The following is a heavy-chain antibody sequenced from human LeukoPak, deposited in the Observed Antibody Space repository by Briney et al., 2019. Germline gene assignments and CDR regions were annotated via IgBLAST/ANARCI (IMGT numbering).Heavy chain of an antibody. CDR2: IKSKTDGGTT. Sequence: GGSLRLSCAASGFIFSNAWMSWVRQAPGKGLEWVGRIKSKTDGGTTDYAAPVRGRFTVSREDSKKTLYLQMNSLKTEDTAVYYCTNSAGKFDPWGQGTLVTVSS. CDR3: TNSAGKFDP. D-gene: IGHD3-10*01. V-gene: IGHV3-15*01. CDR1: GFIFSNAW. J-gene: IGHJ5*02.